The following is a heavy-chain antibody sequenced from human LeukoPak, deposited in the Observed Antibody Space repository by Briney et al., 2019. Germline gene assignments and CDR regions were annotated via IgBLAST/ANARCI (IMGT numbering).Heavy chain of an antibody. V-gene: IGHV3-30*18. CDR1: GFTFSSYG. D-gene: IGHD1-1*01. Sequence: GGSLRLSCAASGFTFSSYGMHGVRQAPGKGLEWVAVISYDGSNKYYADSVKGRFTISRDNSKNTLYLQMNSLRAEDTAVYYCAKDRGTPNEYYFDYWGQGTLVTVSS. CDR2: ISYDGSNK. J-gene: IGHJ4*02. CDR3: AKDRGTPNEYYFDY.